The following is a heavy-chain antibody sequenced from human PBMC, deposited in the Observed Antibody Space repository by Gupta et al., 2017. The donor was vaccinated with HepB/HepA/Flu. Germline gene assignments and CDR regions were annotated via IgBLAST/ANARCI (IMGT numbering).Heavy chain of an antibody. CDR3: AKGVAGSYSRRALDY. V-gene: IGHV3-23*01. D-gene: IGHD1-26*01. J-gene: IGHJ4*02. CDR1: GFIFSNYG. Sequence: EVQLSDSGGGFVQRGGCLRLSCAASGFIFSNYGMIWVRQAPGKGLEWVSAITGSGYTTFYADSVKSRFTIARDNSKNTLYLQMNSLRAEDTAVYYCAKGVAGSYSRRALDYWGQGTLVTVSS. CDR2: ITGSGYTT.